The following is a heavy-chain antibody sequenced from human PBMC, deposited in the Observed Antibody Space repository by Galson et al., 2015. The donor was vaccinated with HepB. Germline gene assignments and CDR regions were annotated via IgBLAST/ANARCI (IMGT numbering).Heavy chain of an antibody. CDR1: GFTLSNYW. V-gene: IGHV3-7*03. CDR2: IKRDGSEK. CDR3: ARSPEDY. J-gene: IGHJ4*02. Sequence: LRLSCAASGFTLSNYWMSWVRQTPGKGLEWVANIKRDGSEKYYLDSVRGQFTISRDNAKNSLYLQMNSLRVEDTAVYYCARSPEDYWGQGTLVTVSS. D-gene: IGHD1-14*01.